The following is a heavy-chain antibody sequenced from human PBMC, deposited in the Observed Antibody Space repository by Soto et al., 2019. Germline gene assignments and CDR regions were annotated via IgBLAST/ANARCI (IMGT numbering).Heavy chain of an antibody. CDR1: GFTFSNAW. V-gene: IGHV3-15*01. CDR2: IKSKTDGGTT. D-gene: IGHD3-3*01. Sequence: EVQLVESGGGLVKPGGSLRLSCAASGFTFSNAWMSWVRQAPGKGLEWVGRIKSKTDGGTTDYAAPVKGRFTISRDDSKNTLYLQMNSLKTEDTAVYYCTTFREWLLEYCYYGMDVWGQGTTVTVSS. CDR3: TTFREWLLEYCYYGMDV. J-gene: IGHJ6*02.